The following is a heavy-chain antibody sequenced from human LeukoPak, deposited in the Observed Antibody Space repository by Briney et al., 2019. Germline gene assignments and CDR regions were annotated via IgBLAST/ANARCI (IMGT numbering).Heavy chain of an antibody. D-gene: IGHD3-10*01. V-gene: IGHV4-59*08. CDR2: IYYLGST. Sequence: SETLSLTCTVSGDSINTYYWIWIRQPPGKGLEGIGYIYYLGSTNYNPSLKSRVTMSVDTSNNQFSLSLSSVTAADPAMYFCARTYYYGAGRYFLDVWGKGNTVTVSS. CDR1: GDSINTYY. J-gene: IGHJ6*03. CDR3: ARTYYYGAGRYFLDV.